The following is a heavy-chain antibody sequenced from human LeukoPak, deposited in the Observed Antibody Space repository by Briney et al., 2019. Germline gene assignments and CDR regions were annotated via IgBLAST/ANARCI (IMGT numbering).Heavy chain of an antibody. Sequence: GGPLRLSCAASGFTFSSYAMCWVRQAPGKGLEWVSAISGSGGGTYYADSVKGRFTISRDNSKNTLYLQIDNLRAEDTAVYYCTRSQYSSSPVDFWGQGTLVTVSS. J-gene: IGHJ4*02. D-gene: IGHD6-6*01. CDR3: TRSQYSSSPVDF. CDR1: GFTFSSYA. V-gene: IGHV3-23*01. CDR2: ISGSGGGT.